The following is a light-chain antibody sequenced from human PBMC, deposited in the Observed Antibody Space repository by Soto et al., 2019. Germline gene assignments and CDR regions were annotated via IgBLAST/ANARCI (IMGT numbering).Light chain of an antibody. CDR2: NTD. V-gene: IGLV8-61*01. Sequence: QTVVTQEPSFSVSPGGTVTLTCGLSSGSVSTSYYPSWHQQTPGQAPRTLIYNTDTRSSGVPDRFSGSILGNKAALTITGAQADEESEDYCMLYMGSVFWVFGGGTKVTVL. CDR3: MLYMGSVFWV. J-gene: IGLJ3*02. CDR1: SGSVSTSYY.